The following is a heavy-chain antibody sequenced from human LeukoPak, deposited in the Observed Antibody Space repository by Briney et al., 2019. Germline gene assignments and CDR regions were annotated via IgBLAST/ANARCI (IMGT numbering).Heavy chain of an antibody. D-gene: IGHD5-24*01. CDR3: ARDPLRWLQNNYYYYYMDV. CDR2: ISSTSRTI. J-gene: IGHJ6*03. CDR1: GFTFSSYG. Sequence: GGSLRLSCAASGFTFSSYGMNWVRQAPGKGLEWVSYISSTSRTIYVADSVKGRFTISRDNAKNSLYLQMNSLRDEDTAVYYCARDPLRWLQNNYYYYYMDVWGKGTTVTVSS. V-gene: IGHV3-48*02.